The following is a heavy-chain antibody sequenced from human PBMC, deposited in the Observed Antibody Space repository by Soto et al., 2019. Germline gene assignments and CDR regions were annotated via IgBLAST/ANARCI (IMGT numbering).Heavy chain of an antibody. Sequence: QITLKESGPTLVKPTQTLTLTCTFSGFSLNTNAVGVGWIRQPPGKVLEWLALLYWDDDKRYSPSLKSRLTITTDTSKNQVVLTMTNMDPVDTATYYCAHRRVRDSSGENFDSWGQGTLVTVSS. J-gene: IGHJ4*02. V-gene: IGHV2-5*02. CDR1: GFSLNTNAVG. CDR2: LYWDDDK. CDR3: AHRRVRDSSGENFDS. D-gene: IGHD6-19*01.